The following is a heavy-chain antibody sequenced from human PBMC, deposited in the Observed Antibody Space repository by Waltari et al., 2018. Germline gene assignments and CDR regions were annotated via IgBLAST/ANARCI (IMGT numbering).Heavy chain of an antibody. CDR2: IYYNGGS. Sequence: QVHLQESGPGLVKPSETLSLTCTVSGGSFRGYYWSWIRQPPGKGLERIGDIYYNGGSNYSPSLESRVTISTDTSNSQFSLRLMSVTDADTAIYYCARVGTGLSGMFDSWGQGALVTVSS. CDR3: ARVGTGLSGMFDS. J-gene: IGHJ4*02. CDR1: GGSFRGYY. D-gene: IGHD1-1*01. V-gene: IGHV4-59*01.